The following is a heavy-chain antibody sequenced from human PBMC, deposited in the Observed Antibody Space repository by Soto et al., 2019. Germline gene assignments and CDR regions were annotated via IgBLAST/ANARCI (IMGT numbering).Heavy chain of an antibody. CDR2: IYRSGGT. CDR1: GGSISISDW. Sequence: QVQLQESGPGLVQPSGTLSLTCAVSGGSISISDWWTWVRQPPGKGLEWIGEIYRSGGTNYNSSLESRVTISLDKSKNQLSLKLSSVTAADTAVYYCATIHYWGQGTLVTVSS. J-gene: IGHJ4*02. V-gene: IGHV4-4*02. CDR3: ATIHY.